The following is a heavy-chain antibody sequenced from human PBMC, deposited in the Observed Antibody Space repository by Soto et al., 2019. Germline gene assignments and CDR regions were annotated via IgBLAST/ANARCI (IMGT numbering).Heavy chain of an antibody. V-gene: IGHV4-34*01. J-gene: IGHJ4*02. CDR3: ARGNRYYDFWSGYPYYFDY. Sequence: SETLSLTCAVYGGSFSGYYWSWIRQPPGKGLEWIGEINHSGSTNYNPSLKSRVTISVDTSKNQFSLKLSPVTAADTAVYYCARGNRYYDFWSGYPYYFDYWGQGTLVTVSS. D-gene: IGHD3-3*01. CDR2: INHSGST. CDR1: GGSFSGYY.